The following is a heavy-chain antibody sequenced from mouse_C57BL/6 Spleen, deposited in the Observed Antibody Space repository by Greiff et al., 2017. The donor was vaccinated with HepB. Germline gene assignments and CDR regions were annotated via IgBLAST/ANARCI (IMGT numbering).Heavy chain of an antibody. D-gene: IGHD1-1*01. CDR3: ARAGYYGSSYVYWYFDV. J-gene: IGHJ1*03. V-gene: IGHV5-4*03. CDR2: ISDGGSYT. CDR1: GFTFSSYA. Sequence: DVKLVESGGGLVKPGGSLKLSCAASGFTFSSYAMSWVRQTPEKRLEWVATISDGGSYTYYPDNVKGRFTISRDNAKNNLYLQMSHLKSEDTAMYYGARAGYYGSSYVYWYFDVWGTGTTVTVSS.